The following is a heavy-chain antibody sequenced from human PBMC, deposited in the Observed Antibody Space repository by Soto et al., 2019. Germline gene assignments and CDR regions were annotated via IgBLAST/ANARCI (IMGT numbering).Heavy chain of an antibody. V-gene: IGHV1-18*01. D-gene: IGHD3-3*01. Sequence: ASVTVSCKASGYPFTSYGISWVQQAPGQGLEWMGWISAYNGNTNYAQKLQGRVTMTTDTSTSTAYMELRSLRSDDTAVYYCARDITISLSPPILWGQGTLVTVS. CDR1: GYPFTSYG. CDR2: ISAYNGNT. J-gene: IGHJ4*02. CDR3: ARDITISLSPPIL.